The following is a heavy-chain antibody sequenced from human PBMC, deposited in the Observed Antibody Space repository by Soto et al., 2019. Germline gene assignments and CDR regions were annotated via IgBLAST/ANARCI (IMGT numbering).Heavy chain of an antibody. CDR3: TTYHPVTAIPYYYYGMDV. D-gene: IGHD2-21*01. V-gene: IGHV3-15*07. CDR1: GFTFSNAW. J-gene: IGHJ6*02. CDR2: IKSKTDGGTT. Sequence: GGSLRLSCAASGFTFSNAWMNWVRQAPGKGLEWVGRIKSKTDGGTTDYAAPVKGRFTISRDDSKNTLYLQMNSLKTEDTAVYYCTTYHPVTAIPYYYYGMDVWGQGTTVTVSS.